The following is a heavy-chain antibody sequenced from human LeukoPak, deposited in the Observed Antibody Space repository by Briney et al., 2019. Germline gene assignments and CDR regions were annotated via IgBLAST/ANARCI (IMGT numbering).Heavy chain of an antibody. J-gene: IGHJ4*02. CDR2: IKQDGSQK. CDR1: EFTVSRNY. D-gene: IGHD1-20*01. CDR3: ARNDKWNADQNFDY. V-gene: IGHV3-7*01. Sequence: QPGGSLRLSCTASEFTVSRNYMLWVRQAPGKGLEWVAAIKQDGSQKAYVDSVKGRSTISRDNAKNSVYLQMNSLTAEDTAVYYCARNDKWNADQNFDYWGQGTLVTVSS.